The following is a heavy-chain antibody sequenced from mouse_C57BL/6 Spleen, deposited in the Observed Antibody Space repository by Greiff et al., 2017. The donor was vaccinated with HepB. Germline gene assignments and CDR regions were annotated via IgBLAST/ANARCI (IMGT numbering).Heavy chain of an antibody. D-gene: IGHD1-1*02. CDR2: IDPETGGT. Sequence: VQLKQSGAELVRPGASVTLSCKASGYTFTDYEMHWVKQTPVHGLEWIGAIDPETGGTAYNQKFKGKAILTADKSSSTAYMELRSLTSEDSAVYYCTRGRYDYAMDYWGQGTSVTVSS. CDR3: TRGRYDYAMDY. J-gene: IGHJ4*01. V-gene: IGHV1-15*01. CDR1: GYTFTDYE.